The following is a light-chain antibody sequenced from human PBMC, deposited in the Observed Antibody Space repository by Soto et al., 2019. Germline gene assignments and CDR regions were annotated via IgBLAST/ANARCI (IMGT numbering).Light chain of an antibody. J-gene: IGKJ1*01. CDR1: QSISSW. Sequence: DIQMTQSPYTLSASVEDRVTITCWASQSISSWLAWYQQKPGKAPKLLIYDASSLESGVPSRFSGSGSGTEFTLTISSLQPDDFATNYCQQYNSYSPWTLGQGTKVEIK. V-gene: IGKV1-5*01. CDR3: QQYNSYSPWT. CDR2: DAS.